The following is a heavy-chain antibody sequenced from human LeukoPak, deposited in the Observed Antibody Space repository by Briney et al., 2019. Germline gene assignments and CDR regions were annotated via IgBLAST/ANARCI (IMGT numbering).Heavy chain of an antibody. CDR1: GGSISSSSYY. J-gene: IGHJ4*02. CDR3: VRSDDFWSGYYGY. CDR2: IYYSGST. V-gene: IGHV4-39*07. Sequence: SKTLSLTCTVSGGSISSSSYYWGWIRQPPGKGLEWIGSIYYSGSTNYNPSLKSRVTISVDTSKNQFSLKLRSVTAADTAVYYCVRSDDFWSGYYGYWGQGTLVTVSS. D-gene: IGHD3-3*01.